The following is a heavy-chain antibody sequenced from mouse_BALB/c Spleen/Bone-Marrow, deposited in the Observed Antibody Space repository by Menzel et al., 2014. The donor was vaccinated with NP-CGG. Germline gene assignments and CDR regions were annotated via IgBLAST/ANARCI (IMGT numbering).Heavy chain of an antibody. J-gene: IGHJ4*01. Sequence: EVKVVESGAELVKPGASVKLSCTASGFNIKDTYMHWVKPRPEQGLEWIGRIDPANGNTKYDPKFQGKATITADTSSNTAYLQLSSLTSEDTAVYYGSSYAMDYWGQGTSVTVSS. CDR3: SSYAMDY. V-gene: IGHV14-3*02. CDR2: IDPANGNT. CDR1: GFNIKDTY.